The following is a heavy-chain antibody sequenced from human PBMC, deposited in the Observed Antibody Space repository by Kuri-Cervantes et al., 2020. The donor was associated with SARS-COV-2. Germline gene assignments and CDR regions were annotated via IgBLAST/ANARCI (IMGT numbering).Heavy chain of an antibody. D-gene: IGHD3-3*01. CDR1: GFTFSSYS. CDR2: IYSGGST. Sequence: ETLSLTCAASGFTFSSYSMNWVRQAPGKGLEWVSVIYSGGSTYYADSVKGRFTISRDNSKNTLYLQMNSLRAEDTAVYYCARAFGRITIYAFDIWGQGTMVTVSS. J-gene: IGHJ3*02. V-gene: IGHV3-53*01. CDR3: ARAFGRITIYAFDI.